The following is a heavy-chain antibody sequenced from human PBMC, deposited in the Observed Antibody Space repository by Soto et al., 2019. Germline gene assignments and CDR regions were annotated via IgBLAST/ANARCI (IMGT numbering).Heavy chain of an antibody. D-gene: IGHD2-8*01. CDR3: ARQGSNGAYYYYGMDV. J-gene: IGHJ6*04. CDR1: GYRFSSYW. Sequence: PGESLKISCKGSGYRFSSYWIAWVRQMPGKGLEWMGIIYPGDSDTRYSPSFQGQVTMSVDKSNNTAYLHWSSLKASDTAMYYCARQGSNGAYYYYGMDVWGEGTPVTVSS. V-gene: IGHV5-51*01. CDR2: IYPGDSDT.